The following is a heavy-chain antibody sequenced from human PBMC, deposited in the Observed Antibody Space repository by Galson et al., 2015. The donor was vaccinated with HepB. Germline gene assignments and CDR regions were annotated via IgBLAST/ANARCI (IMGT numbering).Heavy chain of an antibody. Sequence: SVKVSCKASGYSFTSYGVTWVRQAPGQGLQWMGWISGYNGRAIYAQEFQDRVTLTTDTSTTTAPMEVRRLTSDDTAIYYCARDLAAETTDAFDIWGQGTMVIVSS. CDR3: ARDLAAETTDAFDI. V-gene: IGHV1-18*01. CDR1: GYSFTSYG. CDR2: ISGYNGRA. J-gene: IGHJ3*02. D-gene: IGHD6-13*01.